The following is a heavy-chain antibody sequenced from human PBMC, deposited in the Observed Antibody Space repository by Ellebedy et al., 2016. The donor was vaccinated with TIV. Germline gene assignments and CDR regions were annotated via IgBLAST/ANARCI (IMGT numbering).Heavy chain of an antibody. J-gene: IGHJ4*02. V-gene: IGHV4-30-2*01. CDR1: GGSISSGGYS. Sequence: MPSETLSLTCAVSGGSISSGGYSWSWIRQPPGKGLEWIGYIYHSGSTYYNPSLKSRVTISVDRSKNQFSLNLSSVTAADTAVYYCARAGSIQLWLDYWGQGTLVTVSS. D-gene: IGHD5-18*01. CDR2: IYHSGST. CDR3: ARAGSIQLWLDY.